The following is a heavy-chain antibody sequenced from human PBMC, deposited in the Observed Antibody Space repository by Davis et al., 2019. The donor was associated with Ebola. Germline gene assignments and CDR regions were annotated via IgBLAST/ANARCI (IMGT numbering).Heavy chain of an antibody. CDR1: GGSIRSYY. J-gene: IGHJ4*02. V-gene: IGHV4-59*01. CDR2: IYYSGST. D-gene: IGHD2-8*01. Sequence: SETLSLTCTVSGGSIRSYYWSWIRQPPGKGLEWIGYIYYSGSTNYNPSLKSRVTISVDTSKTQFSLKLSSVTAADTAVYYCARADPFLMYWGQGALVTVSS. CDR3: ARADPFLMY.